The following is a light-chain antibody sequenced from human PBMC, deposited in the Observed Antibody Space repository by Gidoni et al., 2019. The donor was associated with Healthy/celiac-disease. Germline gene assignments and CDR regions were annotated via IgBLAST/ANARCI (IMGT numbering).Light chain of an antibody. CDR3: QQRSNWPRDT. J-gene: IGKJ4*01. Sequence: EIVLTQSPATLSLSPGERATLSCRASQSVSSYLAWYQQKPGQAPRLLIYDASNRATCIPARFSGSGSGTDFTLTISSLEPEDFAVYYCQQRSNWPRDTFGGGTKVEIK. CDR1: QSVSSY. V-gene: IGKV3-11*01. CDR2: DAS.